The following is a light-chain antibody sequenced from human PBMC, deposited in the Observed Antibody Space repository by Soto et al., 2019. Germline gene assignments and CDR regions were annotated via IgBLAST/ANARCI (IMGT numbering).Light chain of an antibody. V-gene: IGKV1-27*01. Sequence: DIQMTQSPSSLSASVGDRVTITCRASQGISSSLAWYQHKPGKVPELLIYAASTLHSAVPSRFSGRGSGTDFTLTISSLQPEDVATYYCQEYYSPPFNFGPGTKVNFK. CDR3: QEYYSPPFN. CDR1: QGISSS. J-gene: IGKJ3*01. CDR2: AAS.